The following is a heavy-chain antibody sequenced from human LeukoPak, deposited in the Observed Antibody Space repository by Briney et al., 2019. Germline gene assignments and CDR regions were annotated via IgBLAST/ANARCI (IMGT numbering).Heavy chain of an antibody. CDR3: AKDNGGYLQGGFDY. Sequence: GGSLRLSCAASGFTFSSYGMHWVRQAPGKGLEWVAVISYDGSNKYYADSVKGRFTISRDNSKNTLYLQMNSPRAEDTAVYYCAKDNGGYLQGGFDYWGQGTLVTVSS. V-gene: IGHV3-30*18. CDR2: ISYDGSNK. D-gene: IGHD4-17*01. J-gene: IGHJ4*02. CDR1: GFTFSSYG.